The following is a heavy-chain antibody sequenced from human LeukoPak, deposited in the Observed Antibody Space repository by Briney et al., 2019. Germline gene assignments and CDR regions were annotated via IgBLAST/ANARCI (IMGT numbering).Heavy chain of an antibody. Sequence: SVKVSRKASGFTFTSSAVQWVRQARGQRLEWIGWIVVGSGNTNYAQKFQERVTITRDMSTSTAYMELSSLRSEDTAVYYCAAPTDFWSGYSTWGQGTMVTVSS. CDR2: IVVGSGNT. CDR3: AAPTDFWSGYST. D-gene: IGHD3-3*01. J-gene: IGHJ3*01. V-gene: IGHV1-58*01. CDR1: GFTFTSSA.